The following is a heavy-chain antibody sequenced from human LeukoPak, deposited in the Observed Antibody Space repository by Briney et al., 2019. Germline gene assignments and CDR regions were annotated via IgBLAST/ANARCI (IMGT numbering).Heavy chain of an antibody. CDR2: AYFNSDSP. V-gene: IGHV1-46*04. Sequence: ASEKVSCKASGYTFTSYHIHWVRQAPGQGLEWMGIAYFNSDSPTYAQKLQGRVTMTRDTSTSTAYMELRSLRSDDTAVYYCARTTVVRGNHDAFDIWGQGTMVTVSS. D-gene: IGHD4-23*01. J-gene: IGHJ3*02. CDR3: ARTTVVRGNHDAFDI. CDR1: GYTFTSYH.